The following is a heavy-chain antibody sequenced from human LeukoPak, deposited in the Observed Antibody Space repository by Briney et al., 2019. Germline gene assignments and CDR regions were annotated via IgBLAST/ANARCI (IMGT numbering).Heavy chain of an antibody. CDR1: GYTFTGYY. CDR2: INPNSGGT. Sequence: GASVKVSCKASGYTFTGYYMHWVRQAPGRGLEWMGWINPNSGGTNYAQKIQGRATMTRDTSISTAYMELSRLRSADTAVYYCATYGSGIQGFDPWGQGTLVTVSS. D-gene: IGHD3-10*01. CDR3: ATYGSGIQGFDP. J-gene: IGHJ5*02. V-gene: IGHV1-2*02.